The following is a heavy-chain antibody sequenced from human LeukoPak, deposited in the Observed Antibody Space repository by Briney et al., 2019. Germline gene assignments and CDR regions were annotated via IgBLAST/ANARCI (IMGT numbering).Heavy chain of an antibody. D-gene: IGHD2-21*02. J-gene: IGHJ6*03. Sequence: GESLKISCKGSGYSFTSYWIGWVRQMPGKGLEWMGIIYPGDSDTRYSPYFQGQVTISADKSISTAYLQWSSLKAPDTAMYYCARHVGDSYFYYYYMDVWGKGTTVTVSS. CDR1: GYSFTSYW. CDR3: ARHVGDSYFYYYYMDV. CDR2: IYPGDSDT. V-gene: IGHV5-51*01.